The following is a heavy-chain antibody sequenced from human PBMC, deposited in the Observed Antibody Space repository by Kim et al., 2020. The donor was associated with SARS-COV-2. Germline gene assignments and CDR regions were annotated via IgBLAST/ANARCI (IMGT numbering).Heavy chain of an antibody. CDR2: IYPGDSDT. CDR3: ARVLPNSSSWNYDAFDI. CDR1: GYSFTSYW. Sequence: GESLKISCKGSGYSFTSYWIGWVRQMPGKGLEWMGIIYPGDSDTRYSPSFQGQVTISADKSISTAYLQWSSLKASDTAMYYCARVLPNSSSWNYDAFDIWGQGTMVTGSS. J-gene: IGHJ3*02. V-gene: IGHV5-51*01. D-gene: IGHD6-13*01.